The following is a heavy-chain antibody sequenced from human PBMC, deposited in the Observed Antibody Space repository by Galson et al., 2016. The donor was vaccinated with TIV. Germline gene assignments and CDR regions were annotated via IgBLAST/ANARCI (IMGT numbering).Heavy chain of an antibody. CDR3: ASIFASGRKEYS. CDR2: IYHTGST. CDR1: DYSISSGYY. V-gene: IGHV4-38-2*02. D-gene: IGHD3-10*01. J-gene: IGHJ4*02. Sequence: LSLTCTVSDYSISSGYYWSWIRQPPGKGLEWLGSIYHTGSTYYNPSLKSRVTISVDTSKNQFSLIVFSVTAADTAVYYCASIFASGRKEYSWGQGTLVTVSS.